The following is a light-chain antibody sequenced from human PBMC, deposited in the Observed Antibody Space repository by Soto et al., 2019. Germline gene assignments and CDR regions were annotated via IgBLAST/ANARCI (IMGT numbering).Light chain of an antibody. CDR2: DAS. V-gene: IGKV3-11*01. J-gene: IGKJ2*01. CDR3: QQRSSWPRT. CDR1: QSVSSY. Sequence: EIVLTQSPATLSLSPGERATLSCRASQSVSSYLAWYQQKPGQAPRLLIYDASNRATGTPVRFSGSGSGTDFTLTISSLEPEDFAVYYCQQRSSWPRTFGQGTKLEIK.